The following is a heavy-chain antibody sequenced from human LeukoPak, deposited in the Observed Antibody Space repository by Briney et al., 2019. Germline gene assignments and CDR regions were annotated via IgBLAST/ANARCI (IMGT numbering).Heavy chain of an antibody. Sequence: GGPLRLSCAASGFTVSSNYMSWVRQAPGKGLEWVSVIYSGGSTYYADSVKGRFTISRDNSKNTLYLQMNSLRAEDTAVYYCARGPLSYYGSGSNSMDVWGQGTTVTVSS. CDR1: GFTVSSNY. V-gene: IGHV3-66*02. CDR2: IYSGGST. D-gene: IGHD3-10*01. J-gene: IGHJ6*02. CDR3: ARGPLSYYGSGSNSMDV.